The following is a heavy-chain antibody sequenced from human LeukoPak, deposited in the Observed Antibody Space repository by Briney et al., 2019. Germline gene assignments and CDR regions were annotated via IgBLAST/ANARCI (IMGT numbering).Heavy chain of an antibody. CDR2: ILYSGST. D-gene: IGHD3-10*01. CDR3: ARASITRVAFDI. J-gene: IGHJ3*02. Sequence: SETLSLTCTVSGGSISTSNYYWGWIRQPPGKGLEWIGNILYSGSTYYSPSLKSRVTISVDTSKNQFSLKLSSVTAADTAVYYCARASITRVAFDIWGQGTMVTVSS. CDR1: GGSISTSNYY. V-gene: IGHV4-39*07.